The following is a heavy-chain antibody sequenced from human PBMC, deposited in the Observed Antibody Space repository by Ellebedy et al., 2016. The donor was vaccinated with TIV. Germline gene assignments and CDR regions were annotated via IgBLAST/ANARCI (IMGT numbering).Heavy chain of an antibody. D-gene: IGHD5-18*01. CDR2: IDPSDSYT. V-gene: IGHV5-10-1*01. CDR1: GYSFTTYW. Sequence: GESLKISCKCSGYSFTTYWITWVRQMPGKGLEWMGRIDPSDSYTKYSPSFQGHVTISADKSISTAHLQWNSLKASDTAMYYCARHMNTAMTNDYWGQGTLATVSS. J-gene: IGHJ4*02. CDR3: ARHMNTAMTNDY.